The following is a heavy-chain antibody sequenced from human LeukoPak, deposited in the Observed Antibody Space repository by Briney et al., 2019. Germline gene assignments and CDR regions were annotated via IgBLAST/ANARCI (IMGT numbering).Heavy chain of an antibody. V-gene: IGHV3-30*02. J-gene: IGHJ4*02. CDR3: ARLLGGPSSGWYARDY. CDR1: GFTFSSYG. D-gene: IGHD6-19*01. CDR2: IRYDGSNK. Sequence: GGSLRLSCAASGFTFSSYGMHWVRQAPGKGLEWVAFIRYDGSNKYYADSVKGRFTISRDNSKNTLYLQMNSLRAEDTAVYYCARLLGGPSSGWYARDYWGQGTLVTVSS.